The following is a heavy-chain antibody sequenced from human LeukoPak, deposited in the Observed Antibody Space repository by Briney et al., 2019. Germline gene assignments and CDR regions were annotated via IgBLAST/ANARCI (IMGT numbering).Heavy chain of an antibody. V-gene: IGHV1-2*02. D-gene: IGHD2-2*01. Sequence: ASVTVSCKASGCTFTDYYMHWVRQAPGQGFEWMGWINPNDGDTNYAQKFQGRVTMTRDTSISTAHMEVSRLRSDDTAVYYCARANFRDCSSTTCLFDYWGQGTLVTVSS. CDR1: GCTFTDYY. J-gene: IGHJ4*02. CDR2: INPNDGDT. CDR3: ARANFRDCSSTTCLFDY.